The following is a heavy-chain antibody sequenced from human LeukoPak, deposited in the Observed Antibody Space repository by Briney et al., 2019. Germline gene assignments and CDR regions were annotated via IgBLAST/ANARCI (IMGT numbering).Heavy chain of an antibody. CDR3: ARGGPDHAFDV. Sequence: GGSLRLSFAASGFTFSSYWMHWVRQAPGKGLVWVSRVDSGGTNTIYADSVQGRFTISRDNAKNSLYLQINSLRAEDTALYYCARGGPDHAFDVWGQGTMVTVSS. CDR2: VDSGGTNT. V-gene: IGHV3-74*01. CDR1: GFTFSSYW. J-gene: IGHJ3*01. D-gene: IGHD1-14*01.